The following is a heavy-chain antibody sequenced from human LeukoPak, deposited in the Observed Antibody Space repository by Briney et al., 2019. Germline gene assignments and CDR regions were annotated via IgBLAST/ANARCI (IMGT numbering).Heavy chain of an antibody. CDR3: ARDGSGWRIFDY. CDR2: ISSSSSYI. J-gene: IGHJ4*02. CDR1: GFAFSSYS. D-gene: IGHD6-19*01. Sequence: GGSLRLSCAASGFAFSSYSMNWVRQAPGKGLEWVSSISSSSSYIYYADSVKGRFTISRDNAKNSLYLQMNSLRAEDTAVYYCARDGSGWRIFDYWGQGTLVTVSS. V-gene: IGHV3-21*01.